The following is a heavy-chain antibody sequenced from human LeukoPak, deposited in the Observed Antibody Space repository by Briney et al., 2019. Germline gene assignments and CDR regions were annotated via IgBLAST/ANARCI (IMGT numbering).Heavy chain of an antibody. J-gene: IGHJ4*02. D-gene: IGHD3-22*01. CDR1: GYTFTSYS. CDR3: ARDVASSGYYWD. CDR2: INAGNGNT. V-gene: IGHV1-3*01. Sequence: GASVKVSCKASGYTFTSYSMHWVRQAPGQRLEWMGWINAGNGNTKFSQKFQGRVTITRDTSASTAYMELSSLRSDDTAVYYCARDVASSGYYWDWGQGTLVTVSS.